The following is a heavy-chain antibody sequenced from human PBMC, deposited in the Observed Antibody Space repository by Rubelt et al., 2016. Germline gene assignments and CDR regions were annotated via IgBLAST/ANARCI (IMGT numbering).Heavy chain of an antibody. CDR3: ARGEAAAADDNDAFDI. CDR2: IIPIFGTA. CDR1: GGTFSSYA. Sequence: QVQLVQSGAEVKKPGSSVKVSCKASGGTFSSYAISWVRQAPGQGLEWMGGIIPIFGTANYAQKFQGRVTITADESTSTAYMELSSLRSEDTAVYYCARGEAAAADDNDAFDIWGQGTMVTVSS. D-gene: IGHD6-13*01. V-gene: IGHV1-69*01. J-gene: IGHJ3*02.